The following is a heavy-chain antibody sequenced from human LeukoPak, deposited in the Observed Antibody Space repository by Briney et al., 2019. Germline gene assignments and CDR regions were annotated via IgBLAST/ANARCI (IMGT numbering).Heavy chain of an antibody. V-gene: IGHV1-2*02. D-gene: IGHD3-10*01. Sequence: ASVKVSCKASGYTFTGYYMHWVRQAPGQGLEWMGWINPNSGGTNYAQKLQGRVTMTTDTSSSTAYMELRSLRSDDTAVYYCARAPLRDYGSGEGYFDYWGQGTLVTVSS. J-gene: IGHJ4*02. CDR3: ARAPLRDYGSGEGYFDY. CDR2: INPNSGGT. CDR1: GYTFTGYY.